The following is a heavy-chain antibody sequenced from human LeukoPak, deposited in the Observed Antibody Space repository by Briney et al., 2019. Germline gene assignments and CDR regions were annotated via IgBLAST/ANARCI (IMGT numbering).Heavy chain of an antibody. CDR2: IRYDGSNK. Sequence: GGSLRLSCAASGFTFSSYGMHWVRQAPGKGLEWVAFIRYDGSNKYYADSVKGRFTISRDNSKNTLYLQMNSLRAEDTAVYYCAKDHQDILTGYYFDYWGQGTLVTVSS. CDR3: AKDHQDILTGYYFDY. V-gene: IGHV3-30*02. CDR1: GFTFSSYG. D-gene: IGHD3-9*01. J-gene: IGHJ4*02.